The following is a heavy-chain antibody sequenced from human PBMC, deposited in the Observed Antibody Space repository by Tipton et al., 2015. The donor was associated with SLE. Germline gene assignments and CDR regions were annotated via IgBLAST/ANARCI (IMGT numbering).Heavy chain of an antibody. CDR1: GFTFDDYT. CDR3: ANGKGRDGYNYGY. Sequence: SLRLSCAASGFTFDDYTMHWVRQAPGQGLEWVSLISWDGGSTYYADSVKGRFTISRDNSKNSLYLQMNSLRTEDTALYYCANGKGRDGYNYGYWGQGTLVTVSS. J-gene: IGHJ4*02. D-gene: IGHD5-24*01. V-gene: IGHV3-43*01. CDR2: ISWDGGST.